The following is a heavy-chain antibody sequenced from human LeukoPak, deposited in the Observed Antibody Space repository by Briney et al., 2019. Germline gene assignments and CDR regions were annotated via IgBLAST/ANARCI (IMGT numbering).Heavy chain of an antibody. CDR3: AFRGYTYGPFDY. CDR2: ISAYNGKT. V-gene: IGHV1-18*01. CDR1: GYTFTSYG. D-gene: IGHD5-18*01. Sequence: ASVKVSCKASGYTFTSYGINWVRQASGQGLEWMGWISAYNGKTNYAQKFQGRVTMTTDTSTSTAYMELRSLRSDDTAVYYCAFRGYTYGPFDYWGQGTLVTVSS. J-gene: IGHJ4*02.